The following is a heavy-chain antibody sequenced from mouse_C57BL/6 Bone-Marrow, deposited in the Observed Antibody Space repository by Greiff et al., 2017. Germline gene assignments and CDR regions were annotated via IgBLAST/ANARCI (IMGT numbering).Heavy chain of an antibody. V-gene: IGHV1-81*01. CDR2: IYPRSGNT. CDR1: GYTFTSYG. CDR3: ARGGAMDY. J-gene: IGHJ4*01. Sequence: VKLMESGAELARPGASVKLSCKASGYTFTSYGISWVKQRTGQGLEWIGEIYPRSGNTYYNEKFKGQATLTADKSSSTAYMELRSLTSEDSAVYFCARGGAMDYWGQGTSVTVSS.